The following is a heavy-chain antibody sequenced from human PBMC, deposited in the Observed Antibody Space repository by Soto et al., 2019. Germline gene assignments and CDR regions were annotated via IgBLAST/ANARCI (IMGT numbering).Heavy chain of an antibody. V-gene: IGHV4-39*01. CDR2: IYYSGST. CDR3: ARMSWLRPSADY. Sequence: QLQLQESGPGLVKPSETLSLTCTVSGGSISSSSYYWGWIRQPPGKGLEWIGSIYYSGSTYYNPSLKSRVTISVDTFKKQISLKLSSVTAADTAVYYCARMSWLRPSADYWGQGTLVTVSS. D-gene: IGHD5-12*01. J-gene: IGHJ4*02. CDR1: GGSISSSSYY.